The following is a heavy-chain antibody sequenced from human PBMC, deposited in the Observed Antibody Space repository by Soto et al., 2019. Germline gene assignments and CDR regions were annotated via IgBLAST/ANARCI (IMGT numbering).Heavy chain of an antibody. CDR1: GFTFSSYG. J-gene: IGHJ4*02. CDR3: AKDSSRYYDSSPGGY. D-gene: IGHD3-22*01. V-gene: IGHV3-30*18. Sequence: PGGSLRLSCAASGFTFSSYGMHWVRQAPGKGLEWVAVISYDGSNKYYADSVKGRFTISRDNSKNTLYLQMNSLRAEDTAVYYCAKDSSRYYDSSPGGYWGQGTLVTVSS. CDR2: ISYDGSNK.